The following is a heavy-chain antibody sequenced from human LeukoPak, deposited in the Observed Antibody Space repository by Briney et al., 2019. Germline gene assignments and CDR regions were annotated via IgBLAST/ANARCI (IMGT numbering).Heavy chain of an antibody. CDR2: IDPNTGGT. Sequence: ASVKVSCKASGYTFTSCYIHWVRQAPGQGLEWMGRIDPNTGGTKSAKNFQGRVTMARDTSISTAYMALSGLRSDDTAVYYCASLYDIVGTTVDYWGQGTLVTVSS. CDR3: ASLYDIVGTTVDY. J-gene: IGHJ4*02. CDR1: GYTFTSCY. D-gene: IGHD1-26*01. V-gene: IGHV1-2*06.